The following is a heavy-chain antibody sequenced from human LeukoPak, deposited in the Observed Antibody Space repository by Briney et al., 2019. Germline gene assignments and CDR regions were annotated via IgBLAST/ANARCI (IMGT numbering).Heavy chain of an antibody. CDR1: VYSFTSYW. V-gene: IGHV5-51*01. CDR2: ILPGLFDN. CDR3: ARHAGKGIRPQKVDY. Sequence: GESLKISRKCCVYSFTSYWIGWVREMPGQGLAWMGTILPGLFDNTSRPSYQGQLTISADKSTSPAYLEWSRMNASDTSMYYCARHAGKGIRPQKVDYWGQGTLVTAS. D-gene: IGHD3-10*01. J-gene: IGHJ4*02.